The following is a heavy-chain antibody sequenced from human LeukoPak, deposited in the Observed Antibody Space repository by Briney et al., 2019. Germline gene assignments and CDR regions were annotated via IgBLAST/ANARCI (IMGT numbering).Heavy chain of an antibody. CDR2: IYYSGTT. Sequence: SETLSLTCTVSGGSISSSSHYWGWIRQPPGKGLEWIGNIYYSGTTHYNPSLKSRVTISVDTSKNQFSLKLSSVTAADTAVYYCARLAGGGVYSSSWYNYYYGMDVWGQGTTVTVSS. J-gene: IGHJ6*02. CDR1: GGSISSSSHY. CDR3: ARLAGGGVYSSSWYNYYYGMDV. V-gene: IGHV4-39*01. D-gene: IGHD6-13*01.